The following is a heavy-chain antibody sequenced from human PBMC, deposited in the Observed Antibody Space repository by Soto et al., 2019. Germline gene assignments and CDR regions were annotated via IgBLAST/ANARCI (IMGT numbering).Heavy chain of an antibody. Sequence: QVQLQQWGAGLLKPSETLSLTCAVYGGSFSGYYWRWIRQPPGKGLEWIGEINHSGSTNYNPSLTSRVTISVDTSKHHFSLSLSSVTAVDPAVYYCARGPPNDCSGGSGCSGWFDLWGQGTLVTVSS. CDR1: GGSFSGYY. CDR2: INHSGST. D-gene: IGHD2-15*01. CDR3: ARGPPNDCSGGSGCSGWFDL. J-gene: IGHJ5*02. V-gene: IGHV4-34*01.